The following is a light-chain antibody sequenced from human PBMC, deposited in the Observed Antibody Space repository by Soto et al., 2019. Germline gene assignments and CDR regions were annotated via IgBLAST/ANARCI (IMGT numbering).Light chain of an antibody. CDR3: QQYTNTNNPWM. J-gene: IGKJ1*01. V-gene: IGKV1-5*01. CDR1: QTITTW. CDR2: DAS. Sequence: DIRVTQSPPTLSASVGVRVTITCLASQTITTWMAWYQQKPGKAPKLLVYDASTLQSGVATRFSGSGSGTEFTLIISGLQPEDSATYYCQQYTNTNNPWMFGQGTKVDI.